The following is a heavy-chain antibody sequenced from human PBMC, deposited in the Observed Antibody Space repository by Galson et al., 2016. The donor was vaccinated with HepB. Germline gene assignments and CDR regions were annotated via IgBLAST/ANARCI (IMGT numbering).Heavy chain of an antibody. V-gene: IGHV4-31*03. CDR3: ASARLNLFDY. CDR2: IYNSGST. CDR1: GAYISSGGYC. D-gene: IGHD1-14*01. Sequence: TLSLTCTVSGAYISSGGYCWSWIRQRPGKGLEWIGYIYNSGSTYYNPSLKSRATISVDVSKNQFSVKLTSVTAADTAVYYCASARLNLFDYWGRGTLVTVSS. J-gene: IGHJ4*02.